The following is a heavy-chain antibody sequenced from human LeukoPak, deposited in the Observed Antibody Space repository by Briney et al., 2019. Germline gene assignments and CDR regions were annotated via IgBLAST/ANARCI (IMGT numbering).Heavy chain of an antibody. CDR2: ISYDGSNK. V-gene: IGHV3-30*04. CDR1: GFTFSSYA. Sequence: PGGSLRLSCAASGFTFSSYAMHWVHQAPGKRLEWVAVISYDGSNKYYADSVKGRFTISRDSSKNTLYLQMNSLRAEDTAVYYCARDTDSSGYYYIDYWGQGTLVTVSS. CDR3: ARDTDSSGYYYIDY. D-gene: IGHD3-22*01. J-gene: IGHJ4*02.